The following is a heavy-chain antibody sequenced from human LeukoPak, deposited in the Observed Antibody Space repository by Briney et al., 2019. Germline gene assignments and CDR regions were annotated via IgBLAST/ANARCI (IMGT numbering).Heavy chain of an antibody. J-gene: IGHJ1*01. Sequence: PGGSLRLSCSASGFTFSTYAMNWVRQAPGKGLEYVSAISLNGGSSYYANSVKGRFTISRDNSKNTPYLQMSSLRPEDTAVYYCVSGPTVVTTFLQHWGQGTLVTVSS. D-gene: IGHD4-23*01. CDR1: GFTFSTYA. V-gene: IGHV3-64D*06. CDR3: VSGPTVVTTFLQH. CDR2: ISLNGGSS.